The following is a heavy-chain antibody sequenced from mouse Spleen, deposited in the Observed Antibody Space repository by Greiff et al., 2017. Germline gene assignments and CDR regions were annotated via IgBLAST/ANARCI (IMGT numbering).Heavy chain of an antibody. V-gene: IGHV1-54*01. CDR3: AREGYDGGAWFAY. CDR2: INPGSGGT. J-gene: IGHJ3*01. Sequence: VKLMESGAELVRPGTSVKVSCKASGYAFTNYLIEWVKQRPGQGLEWIGVINPGSGGTNYNEKFKGKATLTADKSSSTAYMQLSSLTSEDSAVYFCAREGYDGGAWFAYWGQGTLVTVSA. D-gene: IGHD2-3*01. CDR1: GYAFTNYL.